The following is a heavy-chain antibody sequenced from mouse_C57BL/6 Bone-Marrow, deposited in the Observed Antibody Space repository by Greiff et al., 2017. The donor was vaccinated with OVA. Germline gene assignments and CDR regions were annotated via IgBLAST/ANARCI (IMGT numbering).Heavy chain of an antibody. CDR1: GYTFTSYG. Sequence: QVQLQQSGAELVRPGASVKLSCKASGYTFTSYGISWVKQRTGQGLEWIGEIYPRSGNTYYNEKFKGKATLTADKSSSTAYMELRSLTSEDSAVYFCAREVITTVEGFAYWGQGTLVTVSA. J-gene: IGHJ3*01. CDR2: IYPRSGNT. CDR3: AREVITTVEGFAY. D-gene: IGHD1-1*01. V-gene: IGHV1-81*01.